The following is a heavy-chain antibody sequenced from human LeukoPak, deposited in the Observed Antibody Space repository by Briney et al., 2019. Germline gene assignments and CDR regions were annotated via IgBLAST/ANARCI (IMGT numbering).Heavy chain of an antibody. J-gene: IGHJ3*02. CDR2: ISGSVGST. CDR1: GLTVSICD. CDR3: AKDHTYLGYCSSTSCSDAFDI. D-gene: IGHD2-2*01. V-gene: IGHV3-23*01. Sequence: PGGSLIPAWAASGLTVSICDMSWVRQAPGKGLEWVSAISGSVGSTYYAHSVKGRFTISRDNSKNTLYLQKNSLRAEDTALYYCAKDHTYLGYCSSTSCSDAFDIWGQGTMVTVSS.